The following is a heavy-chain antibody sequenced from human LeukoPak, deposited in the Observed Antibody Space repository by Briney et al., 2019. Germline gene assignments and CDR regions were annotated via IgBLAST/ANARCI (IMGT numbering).Heavy chain of an antibody. V-gene: IGHV4-59*08. D-gene: IGHD3-22*01. CDR3: ARPRYYYDSTHFDI. Sequence: PSETLSLTCTVSGGSISSYYWSWIRQPPGKGLEWIGYIYYSGSTNYNPSLKSRVTISVDTSKNQFSLKLSSVTAADTAVYYCARPRYYYDSTHFDIWGQGTMVTVSS. CDR2: IYYSGST. CDR1: GGSISSYY. J-gene: IGHJ3*02.